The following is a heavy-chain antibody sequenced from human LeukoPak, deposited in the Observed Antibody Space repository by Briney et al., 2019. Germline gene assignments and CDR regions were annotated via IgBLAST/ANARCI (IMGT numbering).Heavy chain of an antibody. J-gene: IGHJ6*02. V-gene: IGHV3-23*01. D-gene: IGHD5-12*01. Sequence: GGSLRLSCTASGFTLGDYAMSWFRQAPGKGLEWVSVISGGGYSTYYAASVKGRFTISRDNSKNTLYLQMNSLRAEDTAVYYCAKGPSDIVVSYYGMDVWGQGTTVTVSS. CDR1: GFTLGDYA. CDR3: AKGPSDIVVSYYGMDV. CDR2: ISGGGYST.